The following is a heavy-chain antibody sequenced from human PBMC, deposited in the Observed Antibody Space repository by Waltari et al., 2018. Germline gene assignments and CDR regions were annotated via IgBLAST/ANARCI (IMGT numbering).Heavy chain of an antibody. V-gene: IGHV4-34*01. J-gene: IGHJ5*02. CDR2: INHSGSN. CDR1: GGSFSGYY. D-gene: IGHD2-15*01. Sequence: QVQLQQWGAGLLKPSETLSLTCAVYGGSFSGYYWSWIRQPPGKGLEWIGEINHSGSNNYNPSLKSRVTISVDTSKNQCSLKLSSVTAADTAVYYCARGTSVVVVAATPRRVWFDPWGQGTLVTVSS. CDR3: ARGTSVVVVAATPRRVWFDP.